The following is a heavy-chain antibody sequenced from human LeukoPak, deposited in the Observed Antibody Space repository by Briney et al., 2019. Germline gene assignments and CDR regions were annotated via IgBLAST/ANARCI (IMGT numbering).Heavy chain of an antibody. CDR1: GGPLNDYY. J-gene: IGHJ5*01. D-gene: IGHD3-10*01. CDR2: TDHGGNT. V-gene: IGHV4-34*01. Sequence: PSETLSLTCAVYGGPLNDYYWSWIRQPPGKGLEWIGETDHGGNTKYNPSLKSRVTISVDTSKNQFSLKLTSVTAADTAVYYCVRSPPPGATAYGAVDSWGRGSLVTVSS. CDR3: VRSPPPGATAYGAVDS.